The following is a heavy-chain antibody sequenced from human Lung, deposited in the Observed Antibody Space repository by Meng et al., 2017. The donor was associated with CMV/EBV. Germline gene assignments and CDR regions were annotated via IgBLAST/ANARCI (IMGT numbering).Heavy chain of an antibody. CDR1: GYTFTGYY. V-gene: IGHV1-2*02. CDR2: INPNTGGT. Sequence: ASXXVSXKASGYTFTGYYIHWVRQAPGQGLEWMGWINPNTGGTNYAQNFQGRVTMTRDTSIGAVYMELSRLRSDDTAVYYCASPYVLRNYGMDVWCQGTTVTVSS. CDR3: ASPYVLRNYGMDV. D-gene: IGHD2-8*01. J-gene: IGHJ6*02.